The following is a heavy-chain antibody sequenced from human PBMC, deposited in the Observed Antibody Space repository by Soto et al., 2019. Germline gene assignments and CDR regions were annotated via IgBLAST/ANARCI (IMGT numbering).Heavy chain of an antibody. D-gene: IGHD3-16*02. J-gene: IGHJ6*03. CDR2: IYYSGST. Sequence: SETLSLTCTVSGGSISSGCYYWSWIRQHPGKGLEWIGYIYYSGSTYYNPSLKSRVTISVDTSKNQFSLKLSSVTAADTAVYYCARLGYDYIWGSYRADYYYYMDVWGKGTTVTVSS. CDR1: GGSISSGCYY. CDR3: ARLGYDYIWGSYRADYYYYMDV. V-gene: IGHV4-31*03.